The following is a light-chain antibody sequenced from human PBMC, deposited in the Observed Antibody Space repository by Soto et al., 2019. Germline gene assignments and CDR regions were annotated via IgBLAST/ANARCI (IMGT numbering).Light chain of an antibody. CDR1: QTVTVNS. Sequence: EIVLTQSPGTLSLSPGEGATLSCRASQTVTVNSLAWYQQTPGQTPRLLIYAASTRATGIPDRFNGSGSGTDFVLTISRLEPEDFAMYYCQHYGDSPFTFGPGTKVDI. V-gene: IGKV3-20*01. J-gene: IGKJ3*01. CDR3: QHYGDSPFT. CDR2: AAS.